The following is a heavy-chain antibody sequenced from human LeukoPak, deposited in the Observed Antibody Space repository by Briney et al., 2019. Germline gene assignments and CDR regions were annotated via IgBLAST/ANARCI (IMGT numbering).Heavy chain of an antibody. CDR1: GGSISSYY. J-gene: IGHJ4*02. CDR3: ARDDGSGWYYGY. D-gene: IGHD6-19*01. CDR2: ISYSGST. Sequence: SETLSLTCTVSGGSISSYYWSWIRQPPGKGLEWIGYISYSGSTNYNPSLKSRVTISVDTSKNQFSLNLSSVTAADTAVYYCARDDGSGWYYGYWGQGTLVTVSS. V-gene: IGHV4-59*01.